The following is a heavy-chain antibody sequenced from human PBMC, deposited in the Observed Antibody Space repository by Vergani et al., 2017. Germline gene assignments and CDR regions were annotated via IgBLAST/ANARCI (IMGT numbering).Heavy chain of an antibody. D-gene: IGHD3-10*01. CDR3: ARWTMVRGVIITGLDY. CDR2: ISHSGST. Sequence: QVQLQESGPGLVKPSETLSLTCAVSGYSISSGYYWGWIRQPPGKGLEWIGSISHSGSTYYNPSLKSRVTISVDTSKNQFSLKLSSVTAADTAVYYCARWTMVRGVIITGLDYWGQGTLVTVSS. V-gene: IGHV4-38-2*01. CDR1: GYSISSGYY. J-gene: IGHJ4*02.